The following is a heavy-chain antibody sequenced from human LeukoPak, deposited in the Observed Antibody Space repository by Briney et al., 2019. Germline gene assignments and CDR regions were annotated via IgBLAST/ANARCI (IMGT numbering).Heavy chain of an antibody. J-gene: IGHJ4*02. V-gene: IGHV4-39*01. Sequence: SETLSLTCTVSGGFISSSSYYWGWIRQPPGKGLEWIGSIYYSGSTYYNPSLKSRVTISVDTSKNQFSLKLSSVTAADTAVYYCARHRTGKTYYYDSSGYYPDYWGQGTLVTVSS. CDR3: ARHRTGKTYYYDSSGYYPDY. CDR2: IYYSGST. CDR1: GGFISSSSYY. D-gene: IGHD3-22*01.